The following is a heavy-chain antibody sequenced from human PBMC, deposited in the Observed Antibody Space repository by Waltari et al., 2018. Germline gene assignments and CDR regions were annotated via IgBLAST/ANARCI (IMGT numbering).Heavy chain of an antibody. CDR2: IRSKIYGGTA. D-gene: IGHD3-16*01. CDR3: SRVSASGDGMDV. J-gene: IGHJ6*02. V-gene: IGHV3-49*03. CDR1: GFTFGAQA. Sequence: EVQLVESGGGLVQPGRSLRLSCTTSGFTFGAQALGWFRQAPGKGLEWVGFIRSKIYGGTADYAASVKGRFTVSRDDSKSIAYLQMDSLKTEDTAVYYCSRVSASGDGMDVWGQGTTVTVSS.